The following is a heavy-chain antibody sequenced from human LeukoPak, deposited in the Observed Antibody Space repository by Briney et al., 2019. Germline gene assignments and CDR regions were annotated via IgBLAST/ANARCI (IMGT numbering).Heavy chain of an antibody. CDR3: ARGGSGNWNAPFDY. J-gene: IGHJ4*02. Sequence: PGGSLRLSCAASRFTFSSYSMNWVRQAPGKGLEWVSSISSSGSYIYYADSVKGRFTISRDNAKNSLYLQMNSLRTEDTAVYYCARGGSGNWNAPFDYWGQGTLVTVSS. D-gene: IGHD1-1*01. CDR1: RFTFSSYS. V-gene: IGHV3-21*01. CDR2: ISSSGSYI.